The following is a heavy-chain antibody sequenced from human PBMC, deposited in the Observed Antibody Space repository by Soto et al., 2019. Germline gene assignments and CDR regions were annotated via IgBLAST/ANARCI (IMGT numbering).Heavy chain of an antibody. D-gene: IGHD3-10*01. Sequence: QVQLVQSGPEVKKSGSSVKVSCKLSGGTFTSDTISWLRRAPGQGLEWMGRIIPILVTGNYAQKFQGRITITEDKSTNTGYMELSSLTSEDTAIYYCAREGGSYNMGTFPFYYMDVWGNGTTVTVSS. CDR2: IIPILVTG. V-gene: IGHV1-69*08. CDR3: AREGGSYNMGTFPFYYMDV. CDR1: GGTFTSDT. J-gene: IGHJ6*03.